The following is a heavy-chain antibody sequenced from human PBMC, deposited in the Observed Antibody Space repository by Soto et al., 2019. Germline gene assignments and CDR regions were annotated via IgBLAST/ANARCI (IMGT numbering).Heavy chain of an antibody. CDR3: ARPLGYCSSTICSPIDY. V-gene: IGHV5-51*01. Sequence: RGESLKISCKGSGYSFTSYWIGWVRQMPGKGLAWMGIIYPGDSATRYSPSFQGQVTISADKSISTAYLQWSSLKASDTAMYYCARPLGYCSSTICSPIDYWGQGTLVTVSS. CDR2: IYPGDSAT. CDR1: GYSFTSYW. J-gene: IGHJ4*02. D-gene: IGHD2-2*01.